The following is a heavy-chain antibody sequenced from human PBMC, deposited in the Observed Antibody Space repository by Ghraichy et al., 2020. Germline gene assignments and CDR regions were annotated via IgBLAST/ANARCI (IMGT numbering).Heavy chain of an antibody. CDR2: ISDSGVNT. D-gene: IGHD3-10*01. J-gene: IGHJ5*02. CDR3: AKHSYYGSGHPFDP. Sequence: GGSLRLSCAASDFIFSSYYMTWVRQAPGKGLEWVSTISDSGVNTDYADSVKGRFTISRDNSKDTLYLQMNSLRAEDTAVYYCAKHSYYGSGHPFDPWGQGTLVTVSS. V-gene: IGHV3-23*01. CDR1: DFIFSSYY.